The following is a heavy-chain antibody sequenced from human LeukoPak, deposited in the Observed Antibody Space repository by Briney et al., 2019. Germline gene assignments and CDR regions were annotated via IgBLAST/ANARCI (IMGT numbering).Heavy chain of an antibody. D-gene: IGHD2-15*01. CDR2: INHSGST. CDR3: ARDIVVADNNWFDP. Sequence: TASETLSLTCAVYGGSFSGYYWSWIRQPPGKGLEWIGEINHSGSTNYNPSLKSRVTISVDTSKNQFSLKLSSVTAADTAVYYCARDIVVADNNWFDPWGQGILVTVSS. CDR1: GGSFSGYY. V-gene: IGHV4-34*01. J-gene: IGHJ5*02.